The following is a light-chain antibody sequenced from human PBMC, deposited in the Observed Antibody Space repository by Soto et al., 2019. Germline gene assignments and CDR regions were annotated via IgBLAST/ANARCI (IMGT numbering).Light chain of an antibody. Sequence: IQMTQSPSTLYTYVGDRVTITCRASQSLSSRLAWYQQIPGKAPRLLIYDAFSLQSGVPSRFSGSGSGTEFRLTISSLQPDDFATYYCQQYNSYPWTFGQGTKV. CDR1: QSLSSR. CDR2: DAF. CDR3: QQYNSYPWT. V-gene: IGKV1-5*01. J-gene: IGKJ1*01.